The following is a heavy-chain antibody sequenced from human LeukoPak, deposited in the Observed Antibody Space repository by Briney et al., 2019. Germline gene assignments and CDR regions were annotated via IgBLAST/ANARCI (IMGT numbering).Heavy chain of an antibody. CDR2: INHSGST. Sequence: SETLSLTCAVYGGSFTGYYCSSIRQPPGKGLEWIGEINHSGSTNYNPSLKSRVTISVDTSKNQFSLKLSSVTAADTAVYYWARCRWPRLGWFDPWGQGTLVTVSS. J-gene: IGHJ5*02. CDR3: ARCRWPRLGWFDP. V-gene: IGHV4-34*01. CDR1: GGSFTGYY. D-gene: IGHD6-25*01.